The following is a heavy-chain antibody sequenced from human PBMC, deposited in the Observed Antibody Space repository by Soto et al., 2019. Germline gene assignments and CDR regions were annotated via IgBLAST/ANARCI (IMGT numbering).Heavy chain of an antibody. D-gene: IGHD4-17*01. J-gene: IGHJ3*02. CDR3: ARAYGDYDAFDI. Sequence: GGSLRLSCAASGFTFSSYWMHWVRQAPGKGLEWVSRINSDGSSISYADSVKGRFTISRDNDKNTLYLQMNSLRAEDTAVYYCARAYGDYDAFDIWGQGTMVTVSS. V-gene: IGHV3-74*01. CDR1: GFTFSSYW. CDR2: INSDGSSI.